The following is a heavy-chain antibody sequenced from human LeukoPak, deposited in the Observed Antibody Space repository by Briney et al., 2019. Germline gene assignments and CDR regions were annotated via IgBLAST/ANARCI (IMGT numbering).Heavy chain of an antibody. D-gene: IGHD3-10*01. V-gene: IGHV3-30-3*01. J-gene: IGHJ4*02. CDR3: ARPTITMVRGVITPSFGY. CDR1: GFTFSSYA. Sequence: PGGSLRLSCAASGFTFSSYAMHWVRQAPGKGLEWVAVISYDGSNKYYADSVKGRFTISGDNSKNTLYLQMNSLRAEDTAVYYCARPTITMVRGVITPSFGYWGQGTLVTVSS. CDR2: ISYDGSNK.